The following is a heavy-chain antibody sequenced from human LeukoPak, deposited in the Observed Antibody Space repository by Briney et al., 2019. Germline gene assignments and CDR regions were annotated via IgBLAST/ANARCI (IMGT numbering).Heavy chain of an antibody. V-gene: IGHV3-48*04. D-gene: IGHD3-9*01. CDR2: ISSSSSTI. CDR3: ARGRYDILTGGAYFDY. CDR1: GFTFSSYS. J-gene: IGHJ4*02. Sequence: GGSLRLSCAASGFTFSSYSMNWVRQAPGKGLEWVSYISSSSSTIYYADSVKGRFTISRDNALNSLYLQMNSLRAEDAAMYYCARGRYDILTGGAYFDYWGQGTLVTVSS.